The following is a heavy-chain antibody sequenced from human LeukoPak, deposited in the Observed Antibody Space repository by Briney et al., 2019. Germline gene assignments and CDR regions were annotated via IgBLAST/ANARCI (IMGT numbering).Heavy chain of an antibody. CDR1: GGSISSGSHY. D-gene: IGHD4-17*01. Sequence: PSETLSLTCTVSGGSISSGSHYWSWIRQPAGKGLEWIGRIYTSGSTNYNPSPKSRVTISVDTSKNQFSLKLSSVTAADTAVYYCARVVGTVTTGWYFDLWGRGTLVTVSS. J-gene: IGHJ2*01. CDR3: ARVVGTVTTGWYFDL. CDR2: IYTSGST. V-gene: IGHV4-61*02.